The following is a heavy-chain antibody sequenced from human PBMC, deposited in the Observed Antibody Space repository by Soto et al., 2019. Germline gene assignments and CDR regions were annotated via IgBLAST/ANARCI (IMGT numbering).Heavy chain of an antibody. J-gene: IGHJ4*02. D-gene: IGHD3-10*01. Sequence: SETLSLTCTVSGGSISSYYWSWIRQPPGKGLEWIGYIYYSGSTNYNPSLKSRVTISLDTSKNQFSLTLNSVTAADPAVYYGTRDAPLWFGELSLWGRGTLVPVSS. CDR1: GGSISSYY. CDR3: TRDAPLWFGELSL. V-gene: IGHV4-59*12. CDR2: IYYSGST.